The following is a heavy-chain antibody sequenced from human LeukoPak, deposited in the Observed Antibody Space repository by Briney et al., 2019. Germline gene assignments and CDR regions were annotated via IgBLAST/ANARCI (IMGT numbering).Heavy chain of an antibody. D-gene: IGHD6-19*01. CDR3: ARLAVAGTGGGFFDY. CDR2: ISYDGSNK. CDR1: GFTFSSYA. V-gene: IGHV3-30*04. Sequence: PGGSLRLSCAASGFTFSSYAMHWVRQAPGKGLEWVAVISYDGSNKYYADSVKGRFTISRDNSKNTLYLQMNSLRAEDTAVYYCARLAVAGTGGGFFDYWGQGTLVTVSS. J-gene: IGHJ4*02.